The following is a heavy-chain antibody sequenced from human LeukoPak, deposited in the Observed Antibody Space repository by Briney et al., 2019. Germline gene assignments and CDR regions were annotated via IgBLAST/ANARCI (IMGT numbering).Heavy chain of an antibody. D-gene: IGHD6-13*01. CDR3: ARDKITHLGAAGSFDY. V-gene: IGHV3-11*01. CDR2: ISSSGSTI. J-gene: IGHJ4*02. CDR1: GFTFSDYY. Sequence: PGGSLRLSCAASGFTFSDYYMSWLRQAPGKGLEGVSYISSSGSTISYADSVKGRFTISRDNAKNSLYLQMNSLRAEDTAVYYCARDKITHLGAAGSFDYWGQGTLVTVSS.